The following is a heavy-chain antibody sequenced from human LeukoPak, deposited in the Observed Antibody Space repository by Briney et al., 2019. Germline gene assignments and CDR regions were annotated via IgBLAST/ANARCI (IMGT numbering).Heavy chain of an antibody. V-gene: IGHV3-48*04. D-gene: IGHD1-26*01. CDR3: TAGGATSFDY. CDR1: GFTFSSYS. CDR2: ISISGSTI. J-gene: IGHJ4*02. Sequence: GGSLRLSCAASGFTFSSYSMNWVRQAPGKGLEWVSYISISGSTIYYADSVKGRFTISRDNAKNSLYLQMNSLRAEDTAVYYCTAGGATSFDYWGQGTLVTVSS.